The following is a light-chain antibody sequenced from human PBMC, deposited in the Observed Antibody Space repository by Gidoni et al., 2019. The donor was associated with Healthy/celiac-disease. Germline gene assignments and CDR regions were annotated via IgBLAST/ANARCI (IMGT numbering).Light chain of an antibody. Sequence: EIVLTPSPGTLSLSPGERATLSCRASQSVSSSYLAWYQQKPGQAPRLLIYGASSRATGIPDRFSGSGSGTDFTLSISRLAPEDFAVYYCQQYGSSPPWTFGQGTKVDIK. CDR2: GAS. V-gene: IGKV3-20*01. CDR3: QQYGSSPPWT. CDR1: QSVSSSY. J-gene: IGKJ1*01.